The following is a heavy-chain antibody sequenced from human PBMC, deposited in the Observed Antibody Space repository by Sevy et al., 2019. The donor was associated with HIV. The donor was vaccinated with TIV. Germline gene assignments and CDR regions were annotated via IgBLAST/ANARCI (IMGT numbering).Heavy chain of an antibody. V-gene: IGHV3-23*01. CDR2: ISASGAST. J-gene: IGHJ4*02. CDR3: AKLSCSDGNCFSIDY. CDR1: GFTFSSYD. D-gene: IGHD2-15*01. Sequence: GGSLRLSCAASGFTFSSYDMTWVRQAPGKGLEWVSGISASGASTYYADSVKGRFTISRDNSKNTLYLQINSLRAEDTAVYYCAKLSCSDGNCFSIDYWGQGSLVTVSS.